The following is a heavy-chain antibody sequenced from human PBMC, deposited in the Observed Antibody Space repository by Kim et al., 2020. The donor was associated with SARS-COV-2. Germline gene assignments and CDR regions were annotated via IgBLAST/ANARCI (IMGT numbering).Heavy chain of an antibody. D-gene: IGHD3-22*01. Sequence: GESLKISCKGSGYSFTSYWISWVRQMPGKGLEWMGRFILSDTYTNYSPSFQGHVTISADKSISTAYLQWSSLKASDTAMYYCARLGYYDSSGYFKSRGGDDYWGQGTLVTVSS. CDR2: FILSDTYT. J-gene: IGHJ4*02. CDR3: ARLGYYDSSGYFKSRGGDDY. CDR1: GYSFTSYW. V-gene: IGHV5-10-1*01.